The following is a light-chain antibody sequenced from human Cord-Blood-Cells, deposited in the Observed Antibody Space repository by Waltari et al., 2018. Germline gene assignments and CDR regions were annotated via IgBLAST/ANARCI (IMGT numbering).Light chain of an antibody. V-gene: IGKV1-33*01. CDR3: QQYDNLSFT. CDR2: DAS. Sequence: FQVTQSPSSLSASVGDRVTITCQASQDISNYLHWYQQKPGKAPKLLIYDASNLETGVPSRFSGSGSGKDFTVTISSLQPEDIATYYCQQYDNLSFTFGPGTKVDIK. J-gene: IGKJ3*01. CDR1: QDISNY.